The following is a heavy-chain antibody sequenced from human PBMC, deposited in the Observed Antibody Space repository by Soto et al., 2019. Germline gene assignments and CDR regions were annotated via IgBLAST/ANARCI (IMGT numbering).Heavy chain of an antibody. D-gene: IGHD3-3*01. CDR1: GFTFSSYW. V-gene: IGHV3-7*05. Sequence: GGSLRLSCAASGFTFSSYWMTWVRQAPGKGLERVANIKQDGSEKYYVDSVKGRFTISRDNAKNSLFLQMNSLRAEDTAVYYCARDTGETHYDFWSGYWNGMDVWGQGTTVTVSS. CDR2: IKQDGSEK. J-gene: IGHJ6*02. CDR3: ARDTGETHYDFWSGYWNGMDV.